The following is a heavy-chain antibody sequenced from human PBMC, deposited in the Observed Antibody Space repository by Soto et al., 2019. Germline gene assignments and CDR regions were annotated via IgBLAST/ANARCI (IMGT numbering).Heavy chain of an antibody. CDR3: AREDSIIIPAVSDF. CDR2: VSKSDYT. D-gene: IGHD2-2*01. J-gene: IGHJ4*02. CDR1: GFNFNNYG. V-gene: IGHV3-21*06. Sequence: GGSLRLSCAVSGFNFNNYGINWVRQPPGKGLEWVSSVSKSDYTYYSDSLRGRFTISRNNAKNSVSLQMNSLRAEDTAVYYCAREDSIIIPAVSDFWGQGTLVTVSS.